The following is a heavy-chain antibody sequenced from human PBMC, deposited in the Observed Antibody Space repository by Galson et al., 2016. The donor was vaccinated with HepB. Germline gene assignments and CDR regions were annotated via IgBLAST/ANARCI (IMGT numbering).Heavy chain of an antibody. J-gene: IGHJ4*02. CDR1: GSTFTSYW. D-gene: IGHD5-18*01. Sequence: QSGAEVTKPGESLKISCKGSGSTFTSYWVGWVRQMPGKGLEWMGIIYPSDSDTRYSPSFQGQVTISADKSINTAYLQWSSLKASDTAMYYCARGYSFNTFYFDYWGQGTLVTVSS. V-gene: IGHV5-51*01. CDR2: IYPSDSDT. CDR3: ARGYSFNTFYFDY.